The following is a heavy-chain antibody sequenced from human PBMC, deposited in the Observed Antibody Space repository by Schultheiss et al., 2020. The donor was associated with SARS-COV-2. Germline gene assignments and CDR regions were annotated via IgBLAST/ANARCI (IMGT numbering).Heavy chain of an antibody. CDR1: GFTFSSYE. CDR3: HILYYYDSSGSTDY. J-gene: IGHJ4*02. Sequence: GGSLRLSCAASGFTFSSYEMNWVRQAPGKGLEWVSYISSSGSTIYYADSVKGRFTISRDNAKNSLYLQMNSLRVEDTAVYYCHILYYYDSSGSTDYWGQGTLVTVSS. V-gene: IGHV3-48*03. D-gene: IGHD3-22*01. CDR2: ISSSGSTI.